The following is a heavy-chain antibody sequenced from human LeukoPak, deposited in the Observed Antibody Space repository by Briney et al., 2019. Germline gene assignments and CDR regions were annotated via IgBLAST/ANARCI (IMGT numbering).Heavy chain of an antibody. CDR3: AKDAAGEAAAAGDY. D-gene: IGHD6-13*01. CDR2: ISYDGSNK. V-gene: IGHV3-30*18. CDR1: GFTFSSYG. Sequence: GRSLRLSCAASGFTFSSYGMHWVRQARGKGLEWVAVISYDGSNKYYADSVKGRFTISRDNSKNTLYLQMNSLRAEDTAVYYCAKDAAGEAAAAGDYWGQGTLVTVSS. J-gene: IGHJ4*02.